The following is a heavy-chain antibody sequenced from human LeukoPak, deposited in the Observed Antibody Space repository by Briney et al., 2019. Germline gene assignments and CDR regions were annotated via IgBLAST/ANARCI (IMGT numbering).Heavy chain of an antibody. J-gene: IGHJ3*02. CDR2: INPSGGST. Sequence: ASVKVSCKASGYTFTSYYMHWVRQAPGQGLEWMGIINPSGGSTSYAQKFQGRVTMTRDTSTSTVYMELSSLRSEDTAVYYCAREGNYYDSSGYYGSYAFDIWGQGTMVTVSS. V-gene: IGHV1-46*01. CDR3: AREGNYYDSSGYYGSYAFDI. CDR1: GYTFTSYY. D-gene: IGHD3-22*01.